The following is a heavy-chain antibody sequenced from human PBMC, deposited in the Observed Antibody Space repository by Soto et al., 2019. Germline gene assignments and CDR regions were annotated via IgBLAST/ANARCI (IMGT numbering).Heavy chain of an antibody. CDR3: ARSLTTVVTMDV. CDR2: IYYSGTT. J-gene: IGHJ6*02. CDR1: CHAITDYY. V-gene: IGHV4-59*08. D-gene: IGHD4-17*01. Sequence: SVTLSLTFTFACHAITDYYWTLIRQPPGKGLEWMGYIYYSGTTTNYNPSLKSRVTLSVDTSKNQFSLKLSSVTAADTAVYYCARSLTTVVTMDVWGQGTTVT.